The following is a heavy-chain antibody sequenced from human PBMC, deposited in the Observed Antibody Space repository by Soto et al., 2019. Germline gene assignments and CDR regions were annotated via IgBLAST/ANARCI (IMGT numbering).Heavy chain of an antibody. CDR2: ISGSGGST. D-gene: IGHD4-4*01. J-gene: IGHJ4*02. V-gene: IGHV3-23*01. CDR3: AKDRVAHSISSENDY. CDR1: GFTFSSYA. Sequence: EVQLLESGGGLVQPGGSLRLSCAASGFTFSSYAMSWVRQAPGKGLEWVLAISGSGGSTYYADSVKGRFTISRDNSKNTLYLQMNSLRAEDTAVYYCAKDRVAHSISSENDYWGQGTLVTVSS.